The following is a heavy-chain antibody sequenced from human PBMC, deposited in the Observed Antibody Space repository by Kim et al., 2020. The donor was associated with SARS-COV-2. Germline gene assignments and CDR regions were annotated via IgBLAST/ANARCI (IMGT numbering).Heavy chain of an antibody. Sequence: GGSLRLSCGASGFTFSSYWMSWVRQAPGKGLEWVANIREDGSEKSYVDSVKGRFTISRDNAKNSLSLQMNSLRAEDTAVYYCARANMITFGGFIVRNFDYWGQGTLVTVSS. CDR1: GFTFSSYW. D-gene: IGHD3-16*02. CDR2: IREDGSEK. V-gene: IGHV3-7*01. CDR3: ARANMITFGGFIVRNFDY. J-gene: IGHJ4*02.